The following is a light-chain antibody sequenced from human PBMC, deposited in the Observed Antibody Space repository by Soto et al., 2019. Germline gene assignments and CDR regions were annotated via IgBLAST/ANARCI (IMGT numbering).Light chain of an antibody. CDR3: QQYNSFPLT. J-gene: IGKJ4*01. CDR2: KAS. CDR1: QSISSW. Sequence: DLQMTHSPSTLSASVGHRVTITCRASQSISSWLAWYQQKPGKAPKLLIYKASSLETGVPSRFSGRGSGTEFTLTISSLQPDDFATYYCQQYNSFPLTFGGGTKVDIK. V-gene: IGKV1-5*03.